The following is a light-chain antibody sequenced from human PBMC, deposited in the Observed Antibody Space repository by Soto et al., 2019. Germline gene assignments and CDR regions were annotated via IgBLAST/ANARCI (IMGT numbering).Light chain of an antibody. CDR2: DAS. CDR3: QRRSDWPYT. Sequence: EIVLTQSPATLSLSPGDRASLSCRASESVRAYLAWYQQKPGQAPRLLIYDASNRATGIPARFSGSGSGTDFTLTISSLEPEDFAVYYCQRRSDWPYTFGQGTKVEIK. J-gene: IGKJ2*01. CDR1: ESVRAY. V-gene: IGKV3-11*01.